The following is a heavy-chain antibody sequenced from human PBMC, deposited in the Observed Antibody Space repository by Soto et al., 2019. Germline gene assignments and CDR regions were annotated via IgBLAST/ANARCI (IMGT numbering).Heavy chain of an antibody. CDR3: ARGTIQRIFDY. V-gene: IGHV4-4*02. Sequence: QVQLQESGPGLVKPSGTLSLTCAVSGDSISSDNWWTWVRQPPGKGMEWIGEIYHSGSTYYNPSLKSRVLISVDNSKNQFSLQLYSVTAEDTAIYYWARGTIQRIFDYWGQGTVVSVSS. J-gene: IGHJ4*02. CDR2: IYHSGST. D-gene: IGHD1-1*01. CDR1: GDSISSDNW.